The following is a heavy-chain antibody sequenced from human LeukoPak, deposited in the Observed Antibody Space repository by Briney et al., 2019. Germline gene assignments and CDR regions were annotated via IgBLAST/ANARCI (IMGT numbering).Heavy chain of an antibody. D-gene: IGHD2-8*01. J-gene: IGHJ4*02. V-gene: IGHV3-30*02. CDR1: GFTFSSYG. CDR3: AKQGLRDIVLMVYAIGYPDY. CDR2: IRYDGSNK. Sequence: GGSLRLSCAASGFTFSSYGMHWVRQAPGKGLEWVAFIRYDGSNKYYADSVKGRFTISRDNSKNTLYLQMNSLRAEDTAVYYCAKQGLRDIVLMVYAIGYPDYWAQGTLVTVSS.